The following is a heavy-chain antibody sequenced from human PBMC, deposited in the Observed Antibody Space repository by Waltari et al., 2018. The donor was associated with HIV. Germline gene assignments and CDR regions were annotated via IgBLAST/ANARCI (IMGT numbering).Heavy chain of an antibody. CDR2: IKPDGTQT. J-gene: IGHJ4*02. V-gene: IGHV3-74*01. CDR3: TGDTFGNDDF. Sequence: EVRLVESGGGLGQPGGSLSLSCAGSCFTFSRYWMHWVRQTTGKGLEWVSRIKPDGTQTDYADSVKGRFTIARDNAKSTLHLQLNALSVEDTALYFCTGDTFGNDDFWGQGVLVTVSS. CDR1: CFTFSRYW. D-gene: IGHD1-1*01.